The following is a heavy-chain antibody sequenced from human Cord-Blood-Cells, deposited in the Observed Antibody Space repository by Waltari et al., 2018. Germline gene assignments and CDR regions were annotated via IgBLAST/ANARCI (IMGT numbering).Heavy chain of an antibody. V-gene: IGHV3-30*18. D-gene: IGHD1-26*01. Sequence: QVQLVESGGGVVQPWRSLRLSCAASGLTFSSYGMHWVRQAPGKGVEWVAVISDDGSNKYYADSVKGRFTISRDNSKNTLYLQMNSLRAEDTAVYYCAKGSGSYFGWFDPWGQGTLVTVSS. J-gene: IGHJ5*02. CDR1: GLTFSSYG. CDR2: ISDDGSNK. CDR3: AKGSGSYFGWFDP.